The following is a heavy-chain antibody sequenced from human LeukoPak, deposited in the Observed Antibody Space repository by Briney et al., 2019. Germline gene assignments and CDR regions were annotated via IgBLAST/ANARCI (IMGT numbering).Heavy chain of an antibody. CDR2: IKQDGSEK. CDR1: GFTFSRNW. Sequence: GGSLRLSCAASGFTFSRNWMSWVRQAPVKGLEWVANIKQDGSEKHYVDYVKGRFTISRDNAKNSLYLQMNSLRAEDTAVYYCARIGVYGDTFDIWGQGTMVTVSS. V-gene: IGHV3-7*05. J-gene: IGHJ3*02. D-gene: IGHD2-8*01. CDR3: ARIGVYGDTFDI.